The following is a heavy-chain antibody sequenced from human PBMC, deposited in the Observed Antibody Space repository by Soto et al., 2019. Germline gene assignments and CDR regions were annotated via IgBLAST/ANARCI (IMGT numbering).Heavy chain of an antibody. CDR2: IYYSGST. Sequence: SETLSLTCTVSGGSISSGGYYWSWIRQHPGKGLEWIGYIYYSGSTYYNPSLKSRVTISVDTSKNQFSLKLSSVTAADTAVYYCARTDASGGSTSSYRYYYYYMDVWGKGTTVTVSS. CDR3: ARTDASGGSTSSYRYYYYYMDV. V-gene: IGHV4-31*03. CDR1: GGSISSGGYY. D-gene: IGHD2-2*01. J-gene: IGHJ6*03.